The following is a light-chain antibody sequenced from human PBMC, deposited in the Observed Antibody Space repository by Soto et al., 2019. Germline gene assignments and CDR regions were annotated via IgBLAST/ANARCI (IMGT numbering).Light chain of an antibody. J-gene: IGKJ3*01. CDR3: QKYNSAPSFT. CDR1: QGISNY. Sequence: DIPMTQSPSSLSASVGDRVTITCRASQGISNYLAWYQQKPGKVPKLLIYAASTLQSGVPSRFSGSASGTDFTLTISSLQLEDVATYYCQKYNSAPSFTFGPGTKVDIK. V-gene: IGKV1-27*01. CDR2: AAS.